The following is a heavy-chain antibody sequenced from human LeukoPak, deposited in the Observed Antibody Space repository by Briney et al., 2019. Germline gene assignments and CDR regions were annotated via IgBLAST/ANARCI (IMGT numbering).Heavy chain of an antibody. CDR1: GFTFSSYW. CDR3: ATYCSSTSCYLFHGMDV. CDR2: IKQDGSEK. J-gene: IGHJ6*02. Sequence: GGSLRLSCAASGFTFSSYWMSWVRQAPGKGLEWVANIKQDGSEKYYVDSVKGRFTISRDNAKNSLYLQMNSLRAEDTAVYYCATYCSSTSCYLFHGMDVWGQGTTVTVSS. D-gene: IGHD2-2*01. V-gene: IGHV3-7*01.